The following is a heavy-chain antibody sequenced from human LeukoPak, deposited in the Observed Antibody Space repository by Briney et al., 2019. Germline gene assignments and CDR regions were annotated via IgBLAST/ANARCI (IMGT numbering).Heavy chain of an antibody. Sequence: PGGSLRLSCVASGFTFNTYEMNWVRQAPGKGLEWVSYISSGGTTLYYADSVRGRFTISRDNAKNSLYLQMNSLRAEDTAVYYCAREGPWYYFDYWGQGTLVTVSS. V-gene: IGHV3-48*03. CDR1: GFTFNTYE. D-gene: IGHD1-14*01. CDR3: AREGPWYYFDY. CDR2: ISSGGTTL. J-gene: IGHJ4*02.